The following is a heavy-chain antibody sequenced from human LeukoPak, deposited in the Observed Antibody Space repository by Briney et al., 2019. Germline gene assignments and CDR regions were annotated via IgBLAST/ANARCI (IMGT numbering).Heavy chain of an antibody. J-gene: IGHJ3*02. D-gene: IGHD3-22*01. CDR3: ARDRYYYDTSGPPLDI. V-gene: IGHV3-9*01. CDR1: GFPFDDYA. Sequence: GGSLRLSCAASGFPFDDYAMHWVRAAPGKGLEWGSGISWNRGSIGYADSVKGRFTISRDNAKNSLYLQMNSLRAEDTAVYYCARDRYYYDTSGPPLDIWGQGTMVTVSS. CDR2: ISWNRGSI.